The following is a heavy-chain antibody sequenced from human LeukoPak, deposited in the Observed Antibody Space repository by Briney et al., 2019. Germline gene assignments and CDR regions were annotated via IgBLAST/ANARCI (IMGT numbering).Heavy chain of an antibody. D-gene: IGHD3-3*01. CDR2: INRSGRA. J-gene: IGHJ5*02. Sequence: SETLTLTCAVYGGSFSGDYWSWIRQPPGKGLEWIRDINRSGRAVYNTSLKSRVIISVDTSKNQFSLKVNSVTAADTAVYYCARHKIVITMLGVHRWFDPWGQGTLVAVSS. CDR1: GGSFSGDY. V-gene: IGHV4-34*01. CDR3: ARHKIVITMLGVHRWFDP.